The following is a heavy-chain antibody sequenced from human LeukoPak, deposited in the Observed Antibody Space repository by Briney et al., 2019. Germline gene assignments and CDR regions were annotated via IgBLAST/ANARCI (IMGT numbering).Heavy chain of an antibody. CDR1: GFTFSSYG. J-gene: IGHJ1*01. CDR2: IRYDGSNK. Sequence: GGSLRLSCAASGFTFSSYGMHWVRQAPGKGLEWVAFIRYDGSNKYYADSVKGRFTISRDNAKNTLYLQMNSLRAEDTAVYYCAKDVRDCSSTSCYDSAEYCQHWGQGTLVTVSS. CDR3: AKDVRDCSSTSCYDSAEYCQH. V-gene: IGHV3-30*02. D-gene: IGHD2-2*01.